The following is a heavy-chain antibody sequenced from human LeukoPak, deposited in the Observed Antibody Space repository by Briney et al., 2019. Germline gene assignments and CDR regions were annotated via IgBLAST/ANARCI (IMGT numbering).Heavy chain of an antibody. CDR1: GYTFTSYG. CDR2: ISAYNGNA. J-gene: IGHJ4*02. CDR3: ARDPTRGYSSSSGASHVDY. V-gene: IGHV1-18*01. D-gene: IGHD6-6*01. Sequence: ASVKVSCKASGYTFTSYGISWVRQAPGQGLEWMGWISAYNGNANYAQKLQGRVTMTTDTSTSTAYMELRSLRSDDTAVYYCARDPTRGYSSSSGASHVDYWGQGTLVTVSS.